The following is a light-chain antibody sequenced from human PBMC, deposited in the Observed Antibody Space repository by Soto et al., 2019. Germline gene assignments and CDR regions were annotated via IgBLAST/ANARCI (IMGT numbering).Light chain of an antibody. CDR2: YDD. CDR3: AAWDDSLKGVV. Sequence: QSVLTQPPSVSEAPRQRVTISCSGSSSNIGNNAVNWYQQLPGKAPKLLIYYDDLLPSGVSDRFSGSKSGTSASLAISGLQSGEGADYYWAAWDDSLKGVVFGGGPRVPVL. J-gene: IGLJ2*01. V-gene: IGLV1-36*01. CDR1: SSNIGNNA.